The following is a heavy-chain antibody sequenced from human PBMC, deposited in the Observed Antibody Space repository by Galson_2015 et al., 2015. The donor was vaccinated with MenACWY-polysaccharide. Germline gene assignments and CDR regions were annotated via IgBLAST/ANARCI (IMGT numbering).Heavy chain of an antibody. CDR2: ISSGGTI. V-gene: IGHV3-48*02. Sequence: SLRLSCVASGFTFSSYSMNWVRQAPGKGLEWVSYISSGGTIYYADSVKGRFTISRDNAKNSLYLQMNSLRDDDTAVYYCARVLKGLVGASPDYWGQGTLVPVSS. CDR3: ARVLKGLVGASPDY. D-gene: IGHD1-26*01. J-gene: IGHJ4*02. CDR1: GFTFSSYS.